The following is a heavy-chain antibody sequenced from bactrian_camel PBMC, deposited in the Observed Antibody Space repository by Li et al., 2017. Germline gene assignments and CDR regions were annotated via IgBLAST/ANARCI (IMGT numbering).Heavy chain of an antibody. Sequence: VQLVESGGGLVQPGGSLRLSCAASGFTFSSYRVYWLRQAPGKGLEWVSVINSGGGATTYYSDSLKGRFTIGRDYAKNTVYLQMSSLSTEDTATYYCANRDSLSAYNSAYDDWGQGTQVTVS. D-gene: IGHD1*01. CDR3: ANRDSLSAYNSAYDD. J-gene: IGHJ4*01. CDR1: GFTFSSYR. V-gene: IGHV3S1*01. CDR2: INSGGGATT.